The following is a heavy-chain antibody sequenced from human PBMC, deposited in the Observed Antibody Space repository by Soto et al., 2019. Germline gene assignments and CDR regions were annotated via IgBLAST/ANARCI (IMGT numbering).Heavy chain of an antibody. V-gene: IGHV3-21*02. CDR1: GFTFSSYS. Sequence: EVQLVESGGRLVRTGGSLRLSCVASGFTFSSYSMNWVRQAPGKGLEWVSSISSSSDYIFYADSLKGRFTISRDNAKNSLYLQMNSLRAEDTAIYYCARVLHFDSNGYSVWGQGTLVTVSS. J-gene: IGHJ4*02. CDR3: ARVLHFDSNGYSV. CDR2: ISSSSDYI. D-gene: IGHD3-22*01.